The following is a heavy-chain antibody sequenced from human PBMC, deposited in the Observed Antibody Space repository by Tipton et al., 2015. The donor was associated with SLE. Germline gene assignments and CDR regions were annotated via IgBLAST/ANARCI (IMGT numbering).Heavy chain of an antibody. CDR1: GGSISSHY. V-gene: IGHV4-59*11. CDR3: ARGHLFRLIGWFDGGNDYFDY. J-gene: IGHJ4*02. Sequence: TLSLTCTVSGGSISSHYWSWIRQPPGKGLEWIGYIYYSGSTNYNPSLKSRVTISVDTSKNQFSLKLSSVTAADTAVYYCARGHLFRLIGWFDGGNDYFDYWGQGTLVTVSS. CDR2: IYYSGST. D-gene: IGHD4-23*01.